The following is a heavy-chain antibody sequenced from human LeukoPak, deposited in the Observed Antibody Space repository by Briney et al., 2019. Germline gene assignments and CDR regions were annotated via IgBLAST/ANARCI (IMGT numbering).Heavy chain of an antibody. D-gene: IGHD2-15*01. CDR1: GFSVSGNY. V-gene: IGHV3-53*01. J-gene: IGHJ4*02. Sequence: GGSLRLSCAASGFSVSGNYMSWVRQAQGKGLEWVSFIHTAGSTFYADSVKGRFTISRDNSKNTLYLQMNSLRAEDTAMYYCARGYCSGGSCSKFDYWGQGTLVTVSS. CDR3: ARGYCSGGSCSKFDY. CDR2: IHTAGST.